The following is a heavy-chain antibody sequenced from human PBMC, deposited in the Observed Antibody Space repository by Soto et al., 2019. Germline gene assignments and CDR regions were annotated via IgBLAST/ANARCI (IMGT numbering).Heavy chain of an antibody. D-gene: IGHD3-16*01. CDR3: ARIGWGYDYVWGRYFDY. Sequence: EVHLVESGGGLVQPGGSLRLSCAASAFSFSSHWMSWVRQAPGKGLEWVANIKEDGSEKYYVDSVKGRFTISRDNAKNSVYLQMTSLRVEHTAVYYCARIGWGYDYVWGRYFDYWGQGTLVTVSS. J-gene: IGHJ4*02. CDR1: AFSFSSHW. CDR2: IKEDGSEK. V-gene: IGHV3-7*01.